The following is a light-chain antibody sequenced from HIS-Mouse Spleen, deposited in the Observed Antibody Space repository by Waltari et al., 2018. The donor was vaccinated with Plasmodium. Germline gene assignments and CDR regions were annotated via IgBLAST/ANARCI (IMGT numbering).Light chain of an antibody. Sequence: DIQMTQSPSSLSASVGDRVPITCQASQDISNYLNWYQQKPGKAPKLLSYDASNLETGVPSRFSGSGSGTDFTFTISSLQPEDIATYYCQQYDNLPPLFTFGPGTKVDIK. CDR3: QQYDNLPPLFT. V-gene: IGKV1-33*01. J-gene: IGKJ3*01. CDR1: QDISNY. CDR2: DAS.